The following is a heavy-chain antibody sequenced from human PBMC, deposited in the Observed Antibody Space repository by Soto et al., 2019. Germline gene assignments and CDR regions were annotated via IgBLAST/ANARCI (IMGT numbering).Heavy chain of an antibody. V-gene: IGHV3-23*01. D-gene: IGHD2-15*01. Sequence: GGSLRLSCAASGFTFSSYAMGWVRQGPGKGLEWVAVVSIGGSTHYADSVRGRFTISRDNSKNTLTLQMNSLTAEDTAVYFCAKRRGAGGHFDYWGQGALVTVSS. CDR1: GFTFSSYA. J-gene: IGHJ4*02. CDR2: VSIGGST. CDR3: AKRRGAGGHFDY.